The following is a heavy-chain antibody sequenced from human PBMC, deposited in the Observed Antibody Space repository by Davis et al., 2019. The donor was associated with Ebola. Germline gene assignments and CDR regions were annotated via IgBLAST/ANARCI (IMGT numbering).Heavy chain of an antibody. J-gene: IGHJ5*02. D-gene: IGHD3-22*01. CDR3: ALSIGGYYYGSYDP. CDR2: IYYSGST. Sequence: PSETLSLTCTVSGYSISSGYYWGWIRQPPGKGLEWIGYIYYSGSTYYNPSLKSRVTISVDTSKNQFSLKLSSVTAADTAVYYCALSIGGYYYGSYDPWGQGTLVTVSS. V-gene: IGHV4-38-2*02. CDR1: GYSISSGYY.